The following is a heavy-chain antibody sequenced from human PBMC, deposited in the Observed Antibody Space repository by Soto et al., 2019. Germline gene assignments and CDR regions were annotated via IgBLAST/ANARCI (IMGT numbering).Heavy chain of an antibody. CDR3: ARGVATVTNGGYYYYGMDV. D-gene: IGHD4-17*01. CDR2: IIPIFGTA. J-gene: IGHJ6*02. CDR1: GGTFSSYA. Sequence: SVKVSCKASGGTFSSYAISWVRQAPGQGLEWMGGIIPIFGTANYAQKFQGRVTITADESTSTAYMELSSLRSEDTAVYYCARGVATVTNGGYYYYGMDVWGQGTTVTVSS. V-gene: IGHV1-69*13.